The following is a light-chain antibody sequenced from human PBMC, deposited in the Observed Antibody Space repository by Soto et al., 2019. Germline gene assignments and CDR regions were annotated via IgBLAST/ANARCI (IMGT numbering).Light chain of an antibody. CDR2: DAS. J-gene: IGKJ5*01. CDR1: QSVSSY. CDR3: QQRSNWPPIT. V-gene: IGKV3-11*01. Sequence: EIEMTQSPSTPSLSPGETPTLSCTLSQSVSSYLAWYQQKPGLPPRLLSYDASTRATGIPARFSGSVSGTDFTLTISSLEPEDFAVYYCQQRSNWPPITFGQGTRLEIK.